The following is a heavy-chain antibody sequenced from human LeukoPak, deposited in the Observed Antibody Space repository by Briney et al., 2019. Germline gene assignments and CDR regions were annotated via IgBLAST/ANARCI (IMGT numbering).Heavy chain of an antibody. D-gene: IGHD6-19*01. V-gene: IGHV3-53*01. CDR1: GFTVSSNN. CDR3: AREIISGWYEGYFDY. J-gene: IGHJ4*02. Sequence: GGSLRLSCGASGFTVSSNNMSWVRQAPGKGLEWVSVIYSGGSTFYADSVKGRFTISRDNSKNTLYLQMNSLRDDDTAVYYCAREIISGWYEGYFDYWGQGTLVTVSS. CDR2: IYSGGST.